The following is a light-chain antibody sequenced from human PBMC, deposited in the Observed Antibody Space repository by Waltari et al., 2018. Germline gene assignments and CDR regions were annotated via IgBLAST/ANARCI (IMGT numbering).Light chain of an antibody. CDR2: EVH. CDR3: CSYASSSPRLI. Sequence: QSALTQPASVSGSLGQSISISCSGTYSNVGSYDLVSWYHQRPGEAPQLLIYEVHKRPSGLSNRFSGSKSGNSASLTISALQPEDEGTYHCCSYASSSPRLIFGGGTELSVL. J-gene: IGLJ2*01. V-gene: IGLV2-23*02. CDR1: YSNVGSYDL.